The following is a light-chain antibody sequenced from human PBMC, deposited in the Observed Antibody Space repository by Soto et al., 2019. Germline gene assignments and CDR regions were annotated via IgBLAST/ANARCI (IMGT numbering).Light chain of an antibody. J-gene: IGKJ4*01. V-gene: IGKV3-20*01. Sequence: EVLLTQSPGTLSLSPGDTATLSCRASQSLCNTCLAWYQQKPGQTPRLLIHGVSNRATGVPDKFSGSGSGIDFSLTISRLDPEYFAVYYCQQYLNSPLAFGGGTKVKF. CDR2: GVS. CDR1: QSLCNTC. CDR3: QQYLNSPLA.